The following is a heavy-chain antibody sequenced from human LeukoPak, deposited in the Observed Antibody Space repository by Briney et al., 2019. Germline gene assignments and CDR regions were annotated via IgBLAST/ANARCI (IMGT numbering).Heavy chain of an antibody. CDR2: IHYSGST. V-gene: IGHV4-30-4*08. CDR1: GGSISSGSYY. Sequence: SETLSLTCTVSGGSISSGSYYWSWIRQPPGQGLEWIGYIHYSGSTYYNPSLNSRVTISVDTSKNQFSLKLTSVTAADTAVYYCARSGGVRGHYFDYWGQGTLVTVSS. CDR3: ARSGGVRGHYFDY. D-gene: IGHD3-10*01. J-gene: IGHJ4*02.